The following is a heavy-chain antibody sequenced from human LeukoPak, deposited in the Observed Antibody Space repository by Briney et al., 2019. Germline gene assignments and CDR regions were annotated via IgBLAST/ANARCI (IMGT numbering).Heavy chain of an antibody. J-gene: IGHJ4*02. Sequence: PGGSLRLSCAAPGFXFSRYEMNWVRQAPGKGLEWVSYISRSGDTIYFADSVKGRFTISRDNAKNSLYLQMSSLRAEDTAVYYCARDYASDYWGQGTLVTVSS. CDR1: GFXFSRYE. D-gene: IGHD3-10*01. CDR2: ISRSGDTI. V-gene: IGHV3-48*03. CDR3: ARDYASDY.